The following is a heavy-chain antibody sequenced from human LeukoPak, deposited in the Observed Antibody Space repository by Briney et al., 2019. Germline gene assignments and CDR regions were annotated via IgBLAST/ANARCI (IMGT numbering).Heavy chain of an antibody. CDR3: AKHIVGGYDWVYNSDYYYVMDV. CDR1: GFTFSSYA. CDR2: VSSEGRNQ. D-gene: IGHD5-12*01. V-gene: IGHV3-30*18. J-gene: IGHJ6*02. Sequence: PGGSLRLSCAASGFTFSSYAIHWVRQAPGKGLEWVATVSSEGRNQYYADPVKGRFSISRDNSQNTVYLQMNSLRPEDTAVYYCAKHIVGGYDWVYNSDYYYVMDVWGQGTTVTVSS.